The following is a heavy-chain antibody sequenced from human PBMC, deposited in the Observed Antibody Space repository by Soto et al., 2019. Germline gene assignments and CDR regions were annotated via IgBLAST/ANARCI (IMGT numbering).Heavy chain of an antibody. CDR3: VQSRCGGDCLQSYSSHSYYGLDV. CDR2: IYWDDDK. CDR1: GFSLSTTGVG. J-gene: IGHJ6*02. Sequence: QITLKESGPTLVKPTQTLTLTCTFSGFSLSTTGVGVGWIRQPPGQALEWLALIYWDDDKRYNPSLNSRLTITKDTSKNQVVLAMTNMDPVDTATYYCVQSRCGGDCLQSYSSHSYYGLDVWGQGTTVTVSS. D-gene: IGHD2-21*02. V-gene: IGHV2-5*02.